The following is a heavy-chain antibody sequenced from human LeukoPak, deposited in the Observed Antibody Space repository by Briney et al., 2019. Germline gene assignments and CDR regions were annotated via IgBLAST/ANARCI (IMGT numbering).Heavy chain of an antibody. CDR2: IHYSGGT. J-gene: IGHJ4*02. Sequence: WETLSLTCSVSGVSINTYYWSWIRQPPGKGLEWIGYIHYSGGTKYNPSLKSRVAMSVDTSKSQFSLKLTSVTAADTAVYYCARGTVTTYYFDYWGQGSLVTVSS. CDR3: ARGTVTTYYFDY. CDR1: GVSINTYY. D-gene: IGHD4-17*01. V-gene: IGHV4-59*01.